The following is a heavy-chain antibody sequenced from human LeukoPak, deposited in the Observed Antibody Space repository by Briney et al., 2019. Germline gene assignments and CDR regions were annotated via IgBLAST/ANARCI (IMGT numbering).Heavy chain of an antibody. Sequence: PSENLSLTCTVSGGSISSGDYYWSWIRQPPGKGLEWIGYIYYSGSTYYNPSLKSRVTISVDTSKNQFSLKLSSVTAADTAVYYCARVSYYDSSGYSGFDYWGQGTLVTVSS. CDR2: IYYSGST. CDR3: ARVSYYDSSGYSGFDY. CDR1: GGSISSGDYY. J-gene: IGHJ4*02. D-gene: IGHD3-22*01. V-gene: IGHV4-30-4*08.